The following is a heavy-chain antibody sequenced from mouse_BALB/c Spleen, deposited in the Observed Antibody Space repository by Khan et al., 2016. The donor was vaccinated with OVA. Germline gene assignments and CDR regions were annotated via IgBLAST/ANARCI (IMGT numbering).Heavy chain of an antibody. D-gene: IGHD2-14*01. J-gene: IGHJ3*01. CDR2: INPSNGYT. CDR1: GYTFTSYT. Sequence: QVQLQQSGAELVRPGASVKMSCKASGYTFTSYTIHWIKKRPGQGLEWIGYINPSNGYTNYNQKFKDKATLTKDKSSTPAYLQLSSLTSDDSAVYNCVRDGAYHRNDGWIAYWGQGTLVTVSA. V-gene: IGHV1-4*01. CDR3: VRDGAYHRNDGWIAY.